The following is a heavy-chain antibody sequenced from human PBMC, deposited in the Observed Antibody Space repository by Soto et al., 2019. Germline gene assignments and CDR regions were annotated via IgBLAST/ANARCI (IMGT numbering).Heavy chain of an antibody. J-gene: IGHJ4*02. V-gene: IGHV4-59*01. CDR1: GGSISSYY. CDR2: MYYSGST. CDR3: ARGVIPHYYASGSYEYFDY. Sequence: ATLSLTCTVCGGSISSYYWTWIRQPPGKGLEWIGHMYYSGSTNYSPSLKSRVTISVGTSKNQFSLKLSSVTAADTAVYYCARGVIPHYYASGSYEYFDYWGQGTLVTVSS. D-gene: IGHD3-10*01.